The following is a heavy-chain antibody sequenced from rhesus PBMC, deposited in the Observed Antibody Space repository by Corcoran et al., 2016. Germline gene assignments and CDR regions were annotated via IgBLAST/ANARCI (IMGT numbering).Heavy chain of an antibody. V-gene: IGHV4-160*01. CDR3: AAIETVDY. CDR2: ICGSACSP. J-gene: IGHJ4*01. CDR1: GGSVTGCY. D-gene: IGHD2-15*01. Sequence: QVKQQESGAGLVRPSEPLSLTVAASGGSVTGCYWSWLRQPPGKGLEWIGRICGSACSPDYNPALMSRVTISTNTSKNQFSLKLSSVTAADTAVYYCAAIETVDYWGQGVLVTVSS.